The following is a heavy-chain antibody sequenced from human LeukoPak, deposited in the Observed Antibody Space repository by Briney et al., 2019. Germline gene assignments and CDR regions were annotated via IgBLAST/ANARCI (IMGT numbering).Heavy chain of an antibody. CDR3: AKGGLWDWFDP. CDR1: GFTFSNYY. Sequence: TGGPLTLSCAASGFTFSNYYMSWVRQAPGKGLEWVSDIRRSGVNTYYADSVKGRFTTSRDTSKNTLYLQMNSLRAEDTAVYYCAKGGLWDWFDPWGQGTLVTVSS. D-gene: IGHD3-16*01. CDR2: IRRSGVNT. V-gene: IGHV3-23*01. J-gene: IGHJ5*02.